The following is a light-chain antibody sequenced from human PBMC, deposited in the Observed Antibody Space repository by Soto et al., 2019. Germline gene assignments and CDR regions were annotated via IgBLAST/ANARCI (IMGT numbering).Light chain of an antibody. J-gene: IGKJ1*01. CDR2: AAS. CDR3: QELNSYTRT. CDR1: QSISSY. Sequence: DIQMTQSPSSLSSSFGDRVTITCRASQSISSYLNWYQQKPGKAPKLLIYAASTLQSGVPSRFSGSGSGTDCTITISSLKTEDFATYYCQELNSYTRTFGQGTKVDIK. V-gene: IGKV1-39*01.